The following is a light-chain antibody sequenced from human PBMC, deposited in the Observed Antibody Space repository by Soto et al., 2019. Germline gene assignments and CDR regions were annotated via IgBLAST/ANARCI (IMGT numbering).Light chain of an antibody. CDR3: QQRSNWPPT. Sequence: EIVLTQSPGTLSLSPGERATLSCRASQSVSSSYLAWYQQKRGQAPRLVIYGASSRATGIPDRFRGSGSGTDFTLTISSLEPEDFAVYYCQQRSNWPPTFGQGTKVDIK. V-gene: IGKV3D-20*02. CDR1: QSVSSSY. CDR2: GAS. J-gene: IGKJ1*01.